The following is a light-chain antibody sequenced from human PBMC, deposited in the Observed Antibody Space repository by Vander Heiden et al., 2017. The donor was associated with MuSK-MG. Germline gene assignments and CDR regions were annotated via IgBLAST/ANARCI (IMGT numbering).Light chain of an antibody. CDR3: QQYENLGT. Sequence: DIQMTQSPSTLSASVGDRVTITCRASQNINSWLAWYQHNPGRAPKLLIYKASTLEDGVPSRFRGSGSGTEFTLTINSLQPDDFATYYCQQYENLGTFGQGTKVEIQ. CDR1: QNINSW. J-gene: IGKJ1*01. CDR2: KAS. V-gene: IGKV1-5*03.